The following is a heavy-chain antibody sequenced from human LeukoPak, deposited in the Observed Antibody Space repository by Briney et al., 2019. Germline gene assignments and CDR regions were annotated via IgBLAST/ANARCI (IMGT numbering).Heavy chain of an antibody. CDR1: GGSISSYH. D-gene: IGHD3-9*01. CDR2: IYYSGST. CDR3: ARHLSYYDILTGYLRPNYFDY. J-gene: IGHJ4*02. Sequence: SETLSLTCTVSGGSISSYHWSWIRQPPGKGLEWIGYIYYSGSTNYNPSLKSRVTISVDTSKNQFSLKLSSVTAADTAVYYCARHLSYYDILTGYLRPNYFDYWGQGTLVTVSS. V-gene: IGHV4-59*08.